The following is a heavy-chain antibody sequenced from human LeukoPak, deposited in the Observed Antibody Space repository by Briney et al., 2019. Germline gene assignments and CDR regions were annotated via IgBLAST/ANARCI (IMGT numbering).Heavy chain of an antibody. Sequence: SETLSLTCTVSGGSMSSYNWGWIRQPPGKGLEWIGYIHYSGSTNYNPSLKSRVTMSVDTSKNHFSLKLSSVTAADTAVYYCVSLLRFGSGWYSDYWGQGTLVTVSS. J-gene: IGHJ4*02. V-gene: IGHV4-59*01. D-gene: IGHD6-19*01. CDR1: GGSMSSYN. CDR3: VSLLRFGSGWYSDY. CDR2: IHYSGST.